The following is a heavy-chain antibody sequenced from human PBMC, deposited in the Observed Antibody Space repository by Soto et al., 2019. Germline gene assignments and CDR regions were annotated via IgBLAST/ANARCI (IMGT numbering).Heavy chain of an antibody. V-gene: IGHV4-4*02. CDR1: GGSISSSNW. J-gene: IGHJ5*02. CDR2: IYHSGST. CDR3: ARGAPALASTLLDWFDP. D-gene: IGHD6-19*01. Sequence: QVQLQESGPGLVKPSGTLSLTCAVSGGSISSSNWWSWVRQPPGKGLEWIGEIYHSGSTNYNPSLNSRVTISVDKSNNQSSLKLRSVTAADTAVYYCARGAPALASTLLDWFDPWGQGTLVTVSS.